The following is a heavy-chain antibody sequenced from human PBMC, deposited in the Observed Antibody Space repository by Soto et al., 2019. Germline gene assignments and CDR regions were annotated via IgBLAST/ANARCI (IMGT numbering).Heavy chain of an antibody. D-gene: IGHD3-10*01. CDR3: AREVYGSGTYYKYYFEY. V-gene: IGHV1-2*04. CDR2: INPNSGGT. Sequence: ASVKVSCKASGYTFTGYYMHCVRLAPGQGLEWMGWINPNSGGTNYAQKFQGWVTMTRDTSISTAYMELSRLRSDDTAVYYCAREVYGSGTYYKYYFEYWGQGTLVTVSS. J-gene: IGHJ4*02. CDR1: GYTFTGYY.